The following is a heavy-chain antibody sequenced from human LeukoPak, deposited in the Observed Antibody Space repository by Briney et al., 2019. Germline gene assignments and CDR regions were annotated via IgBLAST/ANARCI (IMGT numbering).Heavy chain of an antibody. Sequence: SETLSLTCTVSGGSISSSSYYWGWIRQPPGKGLEWIGIMYYGGSTYHNPSLRSRVSLSADTSKNQFSLKLTSVTAADTAVYYCARHREGLWLVPAVDYWGQGTLVTVSS. J-gene: IGHJ4*02. V-gene: IGHV4-39*01. CDR3: ARHREGLWLVPAVDY. CDR1: GGSISSSSYY. CDR2: MYYGGST. D-gene: IGHD6-19*01.